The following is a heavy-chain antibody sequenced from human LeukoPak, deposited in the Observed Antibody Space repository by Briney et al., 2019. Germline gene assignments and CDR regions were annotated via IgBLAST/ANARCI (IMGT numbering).Heavy chain of an antibody. CDR2: ISWNSGSI. V-gene: IGHV3-9*01. J-gene: IGHJ3*02. CDR1: GFTFDDYA. Sequence: QTGGSLRLSCAASGFTFDDYAMHWVRQAPGKGLEWVSGISWNSGSIGYADSVKGRFTISRDNAKNSLYLQMNSLRAEDTALYYCAKDIRFADSSGYYPGAFDIWGQGTMVTVSS. D-gene: IGHD3-22*01. CDR3: AKDIRFADSSGYYPGAFDI.